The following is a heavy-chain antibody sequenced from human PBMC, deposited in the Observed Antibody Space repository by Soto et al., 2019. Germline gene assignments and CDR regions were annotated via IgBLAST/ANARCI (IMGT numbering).Heavy chain of an antibody. Sequence: PGGSLRLSCAAAEFAFSDYWMHWVRQAPGKGLVWVSRIDPSGSATKYADSVKGRFTISRDNVKNTLYLQMDSLRAEDTAVYYCARVLKSSGWDNDVFDVWGQGTMVTVSS. D-gene: IGHD6-19*01. CDR2: IDPSGSAT. CDR3: ARVLKSSGWDNDVFDV. CDR1: EFAFSDYW. V-gene: IGHV3-74*01. J-gene: IGHJ3*01.